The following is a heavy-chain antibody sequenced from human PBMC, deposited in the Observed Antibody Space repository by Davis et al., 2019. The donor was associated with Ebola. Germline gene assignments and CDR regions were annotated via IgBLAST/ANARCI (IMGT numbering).Heavy chain of an antibody. CDR1: GFTFSSYG. V-gene: IGHV3-33*01. CDR2: IWYDGSNK. Sequence: GGSLRLSCAASGFTFSSYGMHWVRQAPRKGLEWVAVIWYDGSNKYYADSVKGRFTISRDNSKNTLYLQMNSLRAEDTAVYYCARDASEGDYLFYYYYGMDVWGQGTTVTVSS. J-gene: IGHJ6*02. CDR3: ARDASEGDYLFYYYYGMDV. D-gene: IGHD4-17*01.